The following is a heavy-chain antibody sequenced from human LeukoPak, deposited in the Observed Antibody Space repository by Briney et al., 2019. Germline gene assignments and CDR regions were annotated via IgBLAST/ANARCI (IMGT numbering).Heavy chain of an antibody. CDR2: ICTSGST. D-gene: IGHD2-2*01. J-gene: IGHJ3*02. CDR1: GGSISSGSYY. Sequence: SQTLSLTCTVSGGSISSGSYYWSWIRQPAGKGLEWIGRICTSGSTNYNPSLKSRVTISVDTSKNQFSLKLSSVTAADTAVYYCARSIVVVPAAAYLDAFDIWGQGTMVTVSS. CDR3: ARSIVVVPAAAYLDAFDI. V-gene: IGHV4-61*02.